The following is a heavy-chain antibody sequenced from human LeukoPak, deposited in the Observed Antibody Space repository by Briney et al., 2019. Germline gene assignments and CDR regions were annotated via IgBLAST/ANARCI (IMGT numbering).Heavy chain of an antibody. CDR1: GATFSSYA. CDR2: IIPIFGTA. V-gene: IGHV1-69*05. D-gene: IGHD5-24*01. Sequence: GSSVKVSFKASGATFSSYAISWVRQPPGQGLEWMGRIIPIFGTANYAQKFQGRVTITTDESTSTAYMELSSLRSEAAAVQYCGRARDGYNSWNFDYRGQRALGTVSS. CDR3: GRARDGYNSWNFDY. J-gene: IGHJ4*02.